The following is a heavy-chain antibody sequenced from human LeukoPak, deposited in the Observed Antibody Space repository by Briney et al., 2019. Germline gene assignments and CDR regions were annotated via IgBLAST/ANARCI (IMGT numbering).Heavy chain of an antibody. J-gene: IGHJ6*02. V-gene: IGHV4-30-4*01. CDR3: AREGSGYCSSTSCPYYGMDV. Sequence: SETLSLTCTVSGGSISSGDYYWSWIRQPPGKGLEWIGYIYYSGSTYYNPSLKSRVTISVDTSKSQFSLKLSSVTAADTAVYYCAREGSGYCSSTSCPYYGMDVWGQGTTVTVSS. CDR2: IYYSGST. CDR1: GGSISSGDYY. D-gene: IGHD2-2*01.